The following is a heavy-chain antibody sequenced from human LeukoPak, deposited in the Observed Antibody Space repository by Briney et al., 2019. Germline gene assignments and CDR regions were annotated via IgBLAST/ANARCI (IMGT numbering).Heavy chain of an antibody. J-gene: IGHJ4*02. CDR2: IWYGGSNK. Sequence: GRSLRLSCAASGFTFSSYGMHWVRQAPGKGLEWVAVIWYGGSNKYYADSVKGRFTISRDNSKNTLYLQMNSLRAEDTAVYYCAKDRRPYCSSTSCPFDYWGQGTLVTVSS. CDR1: GFTFSSYG. CDR3: AKDRRPYCSSTSCPFDY. V-gene: IGHV3-30*18. D-gene: IGHD2-2*01.